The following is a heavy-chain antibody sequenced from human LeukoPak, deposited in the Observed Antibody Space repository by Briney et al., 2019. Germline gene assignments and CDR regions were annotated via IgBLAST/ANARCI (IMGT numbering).Heavy chain of an antibody. CDR1: GGSISSYY. CDR2: IYYSGST. Sequence: SETLSLTCTVSGGSISSYYWSWIRQPPGKGLEWIGYIYYSGSTNYNPSLKSRVTISVDTSKKQFSLKLNSVTAADTAVYYCARDRPQVSSFNFFDPWGQGTLVTVSS. CDR3: ARDRPQVSSFNFFDP. D-gene: IGHD6-6*01. V-gene: IGHV4-59*12. J-gene: IGHJ5*02.